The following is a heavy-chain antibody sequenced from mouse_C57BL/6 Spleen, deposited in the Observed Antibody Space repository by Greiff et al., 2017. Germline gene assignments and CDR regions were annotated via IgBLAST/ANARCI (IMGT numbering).Heavy chain of an antibody. CDR2: IRSKSNNYAT. CDR3: VRRDGYYVAMDY. J-gene: IGHJ4*01. Sequence: DVQLVESGGGLVQPKGSLKLSCAASGFSFNTYAMNWVRQAPGKGLEWVARIRSKSNNYATYYADSVKDRFTISRDDSESMLYLQMNNLKTEDTAMYYCVRRDGYYVAMDYWGQGTSVTVSS. V-gene: IGHV10-1*01. CDR1: GFSFNTYA. D-gene: IGHD2-3*01.